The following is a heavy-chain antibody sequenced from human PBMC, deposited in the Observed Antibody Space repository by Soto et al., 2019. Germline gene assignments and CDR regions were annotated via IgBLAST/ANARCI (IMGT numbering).Heavy chain of an antibody. CDR3: ARVSGYLPVDTSDY. CDR1: GFTFSSYA. V-gene: IGHV3-30-3*01. J-gene: IGHJ4*02. CDR2: ISYDGSNK. Sequence: GGSLRLSCAASGFTFSSYAMHWVRQAPGKGLEWVAVISYDGSNKYYADSVKGRFTISRDNSKNTLYLQMNSLRAEDTAVYYCARVSGYLPVDTSDYWGQGTLVTVSS. D-gene: IGHD6-13*01.